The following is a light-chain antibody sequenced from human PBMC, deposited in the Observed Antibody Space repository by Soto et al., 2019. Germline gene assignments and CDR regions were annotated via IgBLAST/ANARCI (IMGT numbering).Light chain of an antibody. CDR2: AAS. J-gene: IGKJ4*01. CDR1: QGIGSW. CDR3: QHYQTYPLR. V-gene: IGKV1D-16*01. Sequence: DIQMTQSPSSLSASVGDRVSITCRASQGIGSWVAWYQQKPGKGPKSLIFAASSLESGVSSRFSASGSGTDFTLNIDSLHPEDSATYHCQHYQTYPLRFGGGTKVEIK.